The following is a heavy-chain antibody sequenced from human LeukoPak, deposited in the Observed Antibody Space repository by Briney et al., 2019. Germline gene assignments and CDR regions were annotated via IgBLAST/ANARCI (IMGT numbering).Heavy chain of an antibody. CDR3: ARAGYSSGWYYFDY. CDR1: GYSISSGYY. CDR2: IYHSGST. J-gene: IGHJ4*02. Sequence: SVTLSLTCTVSGYSISSGYYWGWIRQPPGKGLEWIGSIYHSGSTYYNPSLKSRVTISVDTSKNQFSLKLSSVTAADTAVYYCARAGYSSGWYYFDYWGQGTLVTVSS. D-gene: IGHD6-19*01. V-gene: IGHV4-38-2*02.